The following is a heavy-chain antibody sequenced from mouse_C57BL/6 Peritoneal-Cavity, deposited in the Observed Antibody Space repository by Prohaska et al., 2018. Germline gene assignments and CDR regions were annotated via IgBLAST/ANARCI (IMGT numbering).Heavy chain of an antibody. V-gene: IGHV3-6*01. CDR1: GYSITSGYY. CDR2: ISYDGSN. CDR3: ARERDVYAMDY. Sequence: DVQLQESGPGLVKPSQSLSLTCSVTGYSITSGYYWNWIRQFPGNKLEWMGYISYDGSNNYNPSLKKRISITRDTSKNQFFLKLNSVTTEDTATYYCARERDVYAMDYWGQGTSVTVSS. J-gene: IGHJ4*01.